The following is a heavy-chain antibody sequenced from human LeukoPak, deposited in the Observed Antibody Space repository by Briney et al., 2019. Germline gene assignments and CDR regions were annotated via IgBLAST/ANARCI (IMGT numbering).Heavy chain of an antibody. D-gene: IGHD6-13*01. CDR1: GGSISSHY. V-gene: IGHV4-59*11. CDR2: IYYSGST. Sequence: SETLSPTCTVSGGSISSHYWSWIRQPPGKGLEWIGYIYYSGSTNYNPSLKSRVTISVDTSKNQFSLKLSSVTAADTAVYYCARAYSSSWYVNWFDPWGQGTLVTVSS. CDR3: ARAYSSSWYVNWFDP. J-gene: IGHJ5*02.